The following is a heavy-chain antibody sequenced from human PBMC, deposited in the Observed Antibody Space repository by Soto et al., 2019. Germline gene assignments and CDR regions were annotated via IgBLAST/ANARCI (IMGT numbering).Heavy chain of an antibody. V-gene: IGHV1-3*01. J-gene: IGHJ4*02. CDR2: INAGNGNT. CDR1: GYTFTSYA. D-gene: IGHD3-22*01. Sequence: GASVKVSCKASGYTFTSYAMHWVRQAPGQRLEWMGWINAGNGNTKYSQKSQGRVTITRDTSASTAYMELSSLRSEDTAVYYCARDVDGYFPDYWGQGTLVTVSS. CDR3: ARDVDGYFPDY.